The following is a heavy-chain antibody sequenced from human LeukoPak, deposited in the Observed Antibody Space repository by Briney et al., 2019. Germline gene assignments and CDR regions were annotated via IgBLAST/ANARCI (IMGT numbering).Heavy chain of an antibody. CDR2: IYYSGST. Sequence: ETLSLTCTVSGGSISSYYWSWIRQPPGKGLEWIGYIYYSGSTNYNPSLKSRVTISVDTSKNQFSLKLSSVTAADTAVYYCARIISGWYFDYWGQGTLVTVSS. V-gene: IGHV4-59*01. CDR1: GGSISSYY. J-gene: IGHJ4*02. CDR3: ARIISGWYFDY. D-gene: IGHD6-19*01.